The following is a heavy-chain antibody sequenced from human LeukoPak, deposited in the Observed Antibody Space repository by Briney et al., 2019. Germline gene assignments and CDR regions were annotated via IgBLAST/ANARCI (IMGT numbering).Heavy chain of an antibody. CDR2: ISSSSSYT. D-gene: IGHD2-15*01. CDR1: GFSFSSYS. J-gene: IGHJ5*02. V-gene: IGHV3-21*04. Sequence: GGSLRLSCAASGFSFSSYSMNWVRQAPGKGLEWVSSISSSSSYTYYADSVKGRFTISRDNAKNSLYLQMNSLRAEDTAVYYCARSPVLVVVAATKARWFDPWGQGTLVTVSS. CDR3: ARSPVLVVVAATKARWFDP.